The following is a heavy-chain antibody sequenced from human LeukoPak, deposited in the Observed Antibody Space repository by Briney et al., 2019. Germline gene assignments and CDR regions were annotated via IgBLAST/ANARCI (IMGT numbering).Heavy chain of an antibody. D-gene: IGHD2-15*01. Sequence: PSETLSLTCTVSGASISSSSYYWGWIRQPPGKGLEWFGRIYYSGSTYYNPSLKSRVTISVDTSKNQFSLKLSSVTAADTAVYYCARSCSGGSCYGAFDIWGQGTMVTVSS. J-gene: IGHJ3*02. CDR2: IYYSGST. CDR3: ARSCSGGSCYGAFDI. V-gene: IGHV4-39*07. CDR1: GASISSSSYY.